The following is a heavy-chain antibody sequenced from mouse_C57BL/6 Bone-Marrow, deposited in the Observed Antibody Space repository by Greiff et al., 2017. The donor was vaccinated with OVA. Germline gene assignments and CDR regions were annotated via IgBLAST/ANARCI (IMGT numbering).Heavy chain of an antibody. D-gene: IGHD2-14*01. J-gene: IGHJ2*01. CDR2: IDPSDSYT. CDR3: ARALRGYPDY. CDR1: GYTFTSYW. Sequence: QVQLQQPGAELVKPGASVKLSCKASGYTFTSYWMHWVKQRPGQGLEWIGEIDPSDSYTNYNQKFKGKSTLTVDKSSSTAYMQLSSLTSEDSAVYYCARALRGYPDYWGQGTTLTVSS. V-gene: IGHV1-69*01.